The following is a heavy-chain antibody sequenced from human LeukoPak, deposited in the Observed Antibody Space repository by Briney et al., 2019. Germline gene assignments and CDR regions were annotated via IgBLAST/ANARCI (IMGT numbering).Heavy chain of an antibody. Sequence: GGSLRLSCAASGFTVSSNYMSWVRQAPGKGLEWVSVIYSGGSTYYADSVKGRFTISRDNSKNTLYLQMNSLRAEDTAVYYCAKDLSAITIFGAVISSTTGAFDIWGQGTMVTVSS. V-gene: IGHV3-53*01. CDR3: AKDLSAITIFGAVISSTTGAFDI. CDR2: IYSGGST. J-gene: IGHJ3*02. CDR1: GFTVSSNY. D-gene: IGHD3-3*01.